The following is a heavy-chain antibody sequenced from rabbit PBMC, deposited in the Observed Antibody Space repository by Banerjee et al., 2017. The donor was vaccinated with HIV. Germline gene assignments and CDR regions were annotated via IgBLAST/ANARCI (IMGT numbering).Heavy chain of an antibody. Sequence: QSLGESGGDLVKPGASLTLTCTASGFSFSSGFWMCWVRQAPGKGLEWIGCIKPGSGSTWYASWAKGRFTISKTSSTTVTLQMTSLTAADTATYFCARWSSGYFYGNLWGPGTLVTVS. CDR3: ARWSSGYFYGNL. D-gene: IGHD1-1*01. CDR2: IKPGSGST. CDR1: GFSFSSGFW. V-gene: IGHV1S40*01. J-gene: IGHJ4*01.